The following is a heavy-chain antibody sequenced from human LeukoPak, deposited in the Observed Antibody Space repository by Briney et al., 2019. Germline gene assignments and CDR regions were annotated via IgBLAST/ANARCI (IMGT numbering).Heavy chain of an antibody. CDR3: ARAPIAAASPFDS. CDR1: GESFSGYH. J-gene: IGHJ4*02. CDR2: INHSGST. D-gene: IGHD6-13*01. Sequence: SETLSLTCAVYGESFSGYHWSWIRQSPGKGLEWIGEINHSGSTNYNPSLKSRVTMSVDTSKNQFSLRLRFVTAADTAVYFCARAPIAAASPFDSWGQGTLVTVSS. V-gene: IGHV4-34*01.